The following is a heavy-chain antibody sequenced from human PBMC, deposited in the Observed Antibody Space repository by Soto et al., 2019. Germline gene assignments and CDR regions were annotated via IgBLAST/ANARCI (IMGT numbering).Heavy chain of an antibody. V-gene: IGHV1-46*01. J-gene: IGHJ6*02. CDR1: GYSVARYF. CDR3: AGGGSSPVFCYYCGLDV. CDR2: INPSADTT. D-gene: IGHD6-13*01. Sequence: GASVKVSCKASGYSVARYFMHWVRQAPGQGLEWLGVINPSADTTTYAQKFQGRVTMTWDTSTNTVFMDVSSLRSEDTAIYYCAGGGSSPVFCYYCGLDVWGQGTTVTVSS.